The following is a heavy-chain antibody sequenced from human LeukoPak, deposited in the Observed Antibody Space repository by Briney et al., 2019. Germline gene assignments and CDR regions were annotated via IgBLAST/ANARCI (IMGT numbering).Heavy chain of an antibody. CDR1: GGSISSSSYY. V-gene: IGHV4-39*07. Sequence: SETLSLTCTVSGGSISSSSYYWGWIRQPPGKGLEWIGSIYYSGSTYYNPSLKSRVTISVDTSKNQFSLKLSSVTAADTAVYYCARGSSSWLKYKLYYFDYWGQGTLVTVSS. J-gene: IGHJ4*02. D-gene: IGHD6-13*01. CDR2: IYYSGST. CDR3: ARGSSSWLKYKLYYFDY.